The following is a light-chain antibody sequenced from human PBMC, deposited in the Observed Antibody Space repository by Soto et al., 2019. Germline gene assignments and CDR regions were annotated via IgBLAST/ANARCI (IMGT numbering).Light chain of an antibody. CDR3: QHYENFPVT. V-gene: IGKV1-33*01. CDR1: HDIRKY. CDR2: DAS. Sequence: DIQMTQSPSSLSASVGDRVTITCQASHDIRKYLNWYQQKPGKAPKLLIYDASNLETGVPSRFTGSGSGTDFTFTISSLQPEDIATYYCQHYENFPVTCGQGTRLESK. J-gene: IGKJ5*01.